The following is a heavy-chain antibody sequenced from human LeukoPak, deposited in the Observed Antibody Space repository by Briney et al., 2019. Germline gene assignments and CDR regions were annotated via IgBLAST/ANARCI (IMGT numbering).Heavy chain of an antibody. V-gene: IGHV4-34*01. CDR2: INNSGST. J-gene: IGHJ4*02. Sequence: SETLSLTCAVYGGSFSGYYRSWIRQPPGKGLEWIGEINNSGSTNYNPSLKSRVTISVDTSKNQFSLKLSSVTAADTAVYYCARMVRGGGFDYWGQGTLVTVSS. CDR1: GGSFSGYY. CDR3: ARMVRGGGFDY. D-gene: IGHD3-10*01.